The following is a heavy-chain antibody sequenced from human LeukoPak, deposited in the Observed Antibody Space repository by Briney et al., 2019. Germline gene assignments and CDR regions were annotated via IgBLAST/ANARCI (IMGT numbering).Heavy chain of an antibody. CDR1: GFTLSPYD. D-gene: IGHD1-26*01. V-gene: IGHV3-13*04. CDR2: IGAGGDT. J-gene: IGHJ2*01. CDR3: VRATSGFDL. Sequence: GGSLRLSCAASGFTLSPYDMHWVRHATGKGLEWVSAIGAGGDTYYPGSVQGRSTISRENAKNSLYLQMNSLRAGDTAVYYCVRATSGFDLWGRGTLVTVSS.